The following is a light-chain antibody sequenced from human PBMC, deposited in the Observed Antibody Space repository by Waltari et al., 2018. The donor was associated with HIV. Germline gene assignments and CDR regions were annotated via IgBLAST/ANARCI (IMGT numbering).Light chain of an antibody. CDR1: ALPQQY. J-gene: IGLJ2*01. V-gene: IGLV3-25*03. CDR3: QSEDSISTYVI. Sequence: SYELTQPPSVSLSPGQTARITCSGDALPQQYAYWYQQKPGQAPVLVIYKNTERPSGIPERFSGSSSGTTVTLTISGVQAEDEADYYCQSEDSISTYVIFGGGTKLTVL. CDR2: KNT.